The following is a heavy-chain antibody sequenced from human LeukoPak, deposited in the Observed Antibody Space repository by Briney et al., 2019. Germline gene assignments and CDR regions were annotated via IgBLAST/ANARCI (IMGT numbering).Heavy chain of an antibody. CDR1: GFNFGTYP. CDR3: AKETIGDFDY. CDR2: IGATDNSK. J-gene: IGHJ4*02. D-gene: IGHD3-16*01. V-gene: IGHV3-23*02. Sequence: GGSLRLSCAASGFNFGTYPMGWVRQAPGKGLEWVPTIGATDNSKYYRDSVKGRFTMSRDNFKNTLYLQMNSLRGEDTAVYYCAKETIGDFDYWGQGSLVTVSS.